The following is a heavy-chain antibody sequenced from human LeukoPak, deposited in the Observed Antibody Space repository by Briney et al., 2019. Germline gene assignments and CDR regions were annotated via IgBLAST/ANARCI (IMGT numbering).Heavy chain of an antibody. Sequence: SETLSLTCAVSGYSISTGYYWGWIRQPPGKGLEWIGRMYHSGSSYYNPSLKSRVTISVDTSKNQFSLKLTSVTAADTAVYYCARRGNYHFDYWGQGNLVTVSS. J-gene: IGHJ4*02. CDR2: MYHSGSS. CDR1: GYSISTGYY. D-gene: IGHD3-22*01. CDR3: ARRGNYHFDY. V-gene: IGHV4-38-2*01.